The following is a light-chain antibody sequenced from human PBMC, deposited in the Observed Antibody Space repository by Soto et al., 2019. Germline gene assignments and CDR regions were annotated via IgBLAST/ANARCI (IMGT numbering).Light chain of an antibody. J-gene: IGKJ1*01. Sequence: DIQMTQSPSTLSASVGDRVTITCRASQTISSWLAWYQQKPGKAPKLLIYKASSLETGVPSRFSGSGSGTEFTLTISSLQPGDVAAYYCQQYSSYPKTFGQGTKVEIK. V-gene: IGKV1-5*03. CDR2: KAS. CDR1: QTISSW. CDR3: QQYSSYPKT.